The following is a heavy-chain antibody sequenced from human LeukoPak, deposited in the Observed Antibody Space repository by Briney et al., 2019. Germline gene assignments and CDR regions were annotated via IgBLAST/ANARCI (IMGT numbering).Heavy chain of an antibody. CDR3: VRDFMGMGGTTAYLHY. CDR2: ISRNSRHV. D-gene: IGHD1-26*01. J-gene: IGHJ1*01. CDR1: GFTFSDYS. V-gene: IGHV3-21*01. Sequence: GGSLRLSCAASGFTFSDYSMNWVRQAPGKGLEWVSSISRNSRHVYYGGSVWGRFTISRDDARNSLFLEMNSLRAEDMAVYYCVRDFMGMGGTTAYLHYWGQGTLVTVST.